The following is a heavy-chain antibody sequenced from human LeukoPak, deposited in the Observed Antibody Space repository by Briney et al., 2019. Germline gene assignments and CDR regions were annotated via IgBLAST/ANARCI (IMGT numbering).Heavy chain of an antibody. CDR3: ARTTVTTWVTFDL. Sequence: SETLSLTCTVSGGSISSGGYYWSWIRQHPGKGLEWIGYIYYSGSTYYNPSLKSRVTMSVDTSKNQFSLKLSSVTAADTAVYYCARTTVTTWVTFDLWGRGTLVTVSS. J-gene: IGHJ2*01. CDR2: IYYSGST. D-gene: IGHD4-11*01. V-gene: IGHV4-31*03. CDR1: GGSISSGGYY.